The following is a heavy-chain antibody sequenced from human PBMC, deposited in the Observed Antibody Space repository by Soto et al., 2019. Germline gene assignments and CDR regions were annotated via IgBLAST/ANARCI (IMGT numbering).Heavy chain of an antibody. V-gene: IGHV1-69*13. CDR2: IIPIFGTA. CDR3: ARGWDRYQLLTRGWFDP. CDR1: GGTFSSYA. D-gene: IGHD2-2*01. J-gene: IGHJ5*02. Sequence: GASVKVSCKASGGTFSSYAISWVRQAPGQGLEWMGGIIPIFGTANYAQKFQGRVTITADESTSTAYMELSSLRSEDTAVYYCARGWDRYQLLTRGWFDPWGQGTLVTVSS.